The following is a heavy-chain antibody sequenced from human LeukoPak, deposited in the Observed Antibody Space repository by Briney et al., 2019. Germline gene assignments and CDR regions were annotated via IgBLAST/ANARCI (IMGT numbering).Heavy chain of an antibody. J-gene: IGHJ4*02. CDR3: ARAPKNHSYFDY. D-gene: IGHD1-14*01. Sequence: GASVKVSCKASGYTFTSYGISWVRQAPGQGLERMGWISAYNGNTNYAQKLQGRVTMTTDTSTSTVYMELSSLRSEDTAVYYCARAPKNHSYFDYWGQGTLVTVSS. CDR1: GYTFTSYG. CDR2: ISAYNGNT. V-gene: IGHV1-18*01.